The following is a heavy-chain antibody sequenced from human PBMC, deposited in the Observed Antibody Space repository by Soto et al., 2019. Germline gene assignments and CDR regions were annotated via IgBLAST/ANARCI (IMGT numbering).Heavy chain of an antibody. J-gene: IGHJ6*02. Sequence: GGSLRLSCAASGFTFSDYYMSWIRQAPGKGLEWVSYISSSGSTIYYADSVKGRFTISRDNAKNSLYLQMNSLRAEDTAVYYCARDGTYYDFWSGLNYYYYGMDVWGQGTTVTVS. CDR1: GFTFSDYY. CDR3: ARDGTYYDFWSGLNYYYYGMDV. V-gene: IGHV3-11*01. D-gene: IGHD3-3*01. CDR2: ISSSGSTI.